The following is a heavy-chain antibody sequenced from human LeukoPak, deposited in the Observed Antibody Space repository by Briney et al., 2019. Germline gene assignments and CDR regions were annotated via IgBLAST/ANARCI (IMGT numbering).Heavy chain of an antibody. CDR3: AKDIEVGAGGGAFDI. D-gene: IGHD1-26*01. V-gene: IGHV3-43D*03. J-gene: IGHJ3*02. Sequence: PGGSLRLSCAASEFTFDDYAMHWVRQAPGKGLEWVSLISWDGGSTYYADSVKGRFTISRDNSKNSLYLQMNSLRAEDTALYYCAKDIEVGAGGGAFDIWGQGTMVTVSS. CDR1: EFTFDDYA. CDR2: ISWDGGST.